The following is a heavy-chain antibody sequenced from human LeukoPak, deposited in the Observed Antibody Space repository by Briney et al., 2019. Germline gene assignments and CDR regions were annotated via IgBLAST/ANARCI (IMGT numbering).Heavy chain of an antibody. Sequence: SVKVSCKASGYTFTGYYMHWVRQAPGQGLEWMGGIIPIFGTANYAQKFQGRVTITADESTSTAYMELSSLRSEDTAVYYCATGDYYDSSGYYNYWYFDLWGRGTLVTVSS. D-gene: IGHD3-22*01. CDR3: ATGDYYDSSGYYNYWYFDL. CDR1: GYTFTGYY. CDR2: IIPIFGTA. V-gene: IGHV1-69*13. J-gene: IGHJ2*01.